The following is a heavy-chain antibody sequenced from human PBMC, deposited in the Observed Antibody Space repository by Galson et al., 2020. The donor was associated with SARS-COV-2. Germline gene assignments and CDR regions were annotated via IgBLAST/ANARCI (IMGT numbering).Heavy chain of an antibody. CDR2: IHHTETT. J-gene: IGHJ4*02. D-gene: IGHD2-2*01. V-gene: IGHV4-4*02. CDR3: ARNLCGRTNCYRGVADY. Sequence: SETLSLTCSVSGDSLSSRNWWSWVRQSQAPGKGLEWIGEIHHTETTNYNPSLQSRVTFSLDKSKNQFSLRLTSVTAADTAVYYCARNLCGRTNCYRGVADYWGQGALVTVSS. CDR1: GDSLSSRNW.